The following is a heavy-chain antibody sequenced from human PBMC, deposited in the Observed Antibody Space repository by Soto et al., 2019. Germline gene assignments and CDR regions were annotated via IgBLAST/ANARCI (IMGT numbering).Heavy chain of an antibody. J-gene: IGHJ4*02. CDR2: INSDGGST. V-gene: IGHV3-74*01. D-gene: IGHD7-27*01. Sequence: GGSLRLSCAASGFTFDDSAMHWVRQAPGKGLVWVSRINSDGGSTSYADSVKGRFTISRDNAKNTLYLQMNSLRAEDTAVYYCASSLLTPFDYWGQGTLVTVSS. CDR3: ASSLLTPFDY. CDR1: GFTFDDSA.